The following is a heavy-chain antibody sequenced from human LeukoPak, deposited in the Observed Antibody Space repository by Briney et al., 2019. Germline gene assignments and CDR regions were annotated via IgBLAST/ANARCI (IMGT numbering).Heavy chain of an antibody. Sequence: GGSLRLSCAASGLTLNNYAMTWVRQARGEGREWVSAITGSGDSTYYADSVNGRFTISSDNSKKTLYLQMDRPGAEDTAVYYCAKDPNSSDPYNWFDPWGQGTLVTVSS. J-gene: IGHJ5*02. CDR2: ITGSGDST. CDR1: GLTLNNYA. D-gene: IGHD6-19*01. CDR3: AKDPNSSDPYNWFDP. V-gene: IGHV3-23*01.